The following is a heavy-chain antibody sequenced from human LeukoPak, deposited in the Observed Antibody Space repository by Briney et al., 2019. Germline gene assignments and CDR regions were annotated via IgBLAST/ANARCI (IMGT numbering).Heavy chain of an antibody. V-gene: IGHV3-23*01. J-gene: IGHJ4*02. D-gene: IGHD6-6*01. CDR2: ITGGGGST. CDR3: AKGSAAARPYYFDY. Sequence: GGSLRLSCAASGFTFTTYWMSWIRQAPGKGLEWVSAITGGGGSTYYADSVKGRFTISRDNSKNTLYLQMNSLRAEDTAVYYCAKGSAAARPYYFDYWGQGTLVTVSS. CDR1: GFTFTTYW.